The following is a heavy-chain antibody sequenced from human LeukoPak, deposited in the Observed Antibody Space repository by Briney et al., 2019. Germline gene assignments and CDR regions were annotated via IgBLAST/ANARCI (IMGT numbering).Heavy chain of an antibody. V-gene: IGHV4-59*08. D-gene: IGHD2/OR15-2a*01. CDR3: ARRESFLFDI. Sequence: SETLSLTCAVYGGSFSGYYWSWIRQPPGKALEWIGYIYDSALTSYTYGGTTNYNPSLKSRVTISLDTSRNQFSLELTSVTAADTAVYYCARRESFLFDIWGQGTMVTVSS. CDR1: GGSFSGYY. CDR2: IYDSALTSYTYGGTT. J-gene: IGHJ3*02.